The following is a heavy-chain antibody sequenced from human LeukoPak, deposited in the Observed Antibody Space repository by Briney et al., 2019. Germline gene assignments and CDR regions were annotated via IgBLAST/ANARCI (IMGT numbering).Heavy chain of an antibody. CDR3: ARDRWYDSSGYYYEFDY. CDR2: IWYDGSDE. V-gene: IGHV3-33*01. J-gene: IGHJ4*02. D-gene: IGHD3-22*01. Sequence: QPGRSLRLSCAASGFTFSSYGMHWVRQAPGKGLEWVAAIWYDGSDEYYADSVEGRFTISRDNSKNTLYLQMNSLRDEDTAVYYCARDRWYDSSGYYYEFDYWGQGTLVTVSS. CDR1: GFTFSSYG.